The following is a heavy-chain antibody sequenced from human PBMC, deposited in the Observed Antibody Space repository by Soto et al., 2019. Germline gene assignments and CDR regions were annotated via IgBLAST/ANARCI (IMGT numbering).Heavy chain of an antibody. J-gene: IGHJ6*02. D-gene: IGHD3-3*01. CDR1: GFTFSSYW. CDR2: IKQDGSEK. Sequence: GGSLRLSCAASGFTFSSYWTSWVRQAPGKGLEWVANIKQDGSEKYYVDSVRGRFTISRDNAKNSLYLQMNSLRAEDTAVYYCARDLQPRRITIFGVVISYGMDVWGQGTTVTVSS. CDR3: ARDLQPRRITIFGVVISYGMDV. V-gene: IGHV3-7*03.